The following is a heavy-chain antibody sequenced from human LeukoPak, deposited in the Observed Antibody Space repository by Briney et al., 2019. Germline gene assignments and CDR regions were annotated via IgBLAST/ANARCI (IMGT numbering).Heavy chain of an antibody. Sequence: SETLSLTCAVPGGSTSSGGYSWSWIRQPPGKGLEWIGYIYHSGSTYYNPSLKSRVTISVDRSKNQFSLKLSSVTAADTAVYYCAREPFYGPLDYWGQGTLVTVSS. CDR3: AREPFYGPLDY. CDR1: GGSTSSGGYS. D-gene: IGHD3-10*01. J-gene: IGHJ4*02. CDR2: IYHSGST. V-gene: IGHV4-30-2*01.